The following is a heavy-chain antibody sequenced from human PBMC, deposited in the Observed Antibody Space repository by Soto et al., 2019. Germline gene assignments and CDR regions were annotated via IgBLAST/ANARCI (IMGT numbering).Heavy chain of an antibody. CDR1: GASISSYD. CDR2: IHNGERT. V-gene: IGHV4-59*01. CDR3: SYGDSPGPIDH. D-gene: IGHD4-17*01. Sequence: SETLSLTCSVSGASISSYDWSWFRQAPGKGLEYIGYIHNGERTNYNPSLESRVTISADTSKNQFSLRLSSVTAADTAMYYCSYGDSPGPIDHWGQGTLVPVSS. J-gene: IGHJ4*02.